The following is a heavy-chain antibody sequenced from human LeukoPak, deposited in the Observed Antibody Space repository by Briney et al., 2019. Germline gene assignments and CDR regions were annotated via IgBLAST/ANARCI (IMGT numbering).Heavy chain of an antibody. V-gene: IGHV1-46*01. J-gene: IGHJ4*02. D-gene: IGHD4-11*01. CDR2: INPRGGST. CDR3: ARVGTTGATADN. Sequence: ASVKVSCKASGYIFTTYYMHWLRQAPGQGPEWMGIINPRGGSTDYAQRFQGRVTMTSDTSTSTVYMELKSLRSEDTAVYFCARVGTTGATADNWGQGTLVTVSS. CDR1: GYIFTTYY.